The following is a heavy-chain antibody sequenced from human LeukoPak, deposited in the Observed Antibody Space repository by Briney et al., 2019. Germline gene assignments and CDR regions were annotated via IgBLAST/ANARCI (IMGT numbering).Heavy chain of an antibody. Sequence: GGCLRLSWAVSGFTFSSYSMKWVRQAQGKGREWVSSISSSSSYIYYADSGKGRFTISRDNAKNSLYLQMNSLRAEDTAVYYCASTYSGSPGFDYWGQGTLVTVSS. CDR3: ASTYSGSPGFDY. CDR2: ISSSSSYI. V-gene: IGHV3-21*01. CDR1: GFTFSSYS. J-gene: IGHJ4*02. D-gene: IGHD1-26*01.